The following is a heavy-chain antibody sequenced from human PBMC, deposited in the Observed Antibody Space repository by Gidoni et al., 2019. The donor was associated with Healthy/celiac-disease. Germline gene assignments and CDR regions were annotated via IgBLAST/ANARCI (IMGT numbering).Heavy chain of an antibody. CDR2: MNPNSGNT. V-gene: IGHV1-8*01. CDR3: ARRGSLPSLGYCSGGSCYSSFYYYYGMDV. CDR1: GSTFTSYD. J-gene: IGHJ6*02. D-gene: IGHD2-15*01. Sequence: QVQLVQSGAEVKKPGASVKVSCKASGSTFTSYDINWVRQATGQGLEWMGWMNPNSGNTGYAQKFQGRVTMTRNTSISTAYMELSSLRSEDTAVYYCARRGSLPSLGYCSGGSCYSSFYYYYGMDVWGQGTTVTVSS.